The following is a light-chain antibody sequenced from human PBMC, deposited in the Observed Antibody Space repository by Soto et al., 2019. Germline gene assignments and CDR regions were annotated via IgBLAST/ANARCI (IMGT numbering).Light chain of an antibody. CDR3: QQYNNWPRT. J-gene: IGKJ1*01. Sequence: EIVMTQSPATLSVSPGERATLSCRASQSVSSNLAWYQQKPGQAPNLLIYGASTRATGIRARFSGSGSGTEFTLTISSLQSEDFAVYYCQQYNNWPRTFGQGTKVEIK. V-gene: IGKV3-15*01. CDR2: GAS. CDR1: QSVSSN.